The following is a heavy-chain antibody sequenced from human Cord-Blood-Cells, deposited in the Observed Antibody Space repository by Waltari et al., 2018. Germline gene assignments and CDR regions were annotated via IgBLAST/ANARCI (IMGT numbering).Heavy chain of an antibody. J-gene: IGHJ4*02. CDR2: ISSSSSTI. D-gene: IGHD4-4*01. CDR1: GFTFSSYS. Sequence: EVQLVESGGGLVQPGGSLRLSCAASGFTFSSYSMNWVRQAPGKGLEWVSYISSSSSTIYYADSVKGRVTISRDNAKNSLYLQMNSLRDEDTAVYYCARDLRTTVTTYYFDYWGQGTLVTVSS. CDR3: ARDLRTTVTTYYFDY. V-gene: IGHV3-48*02.